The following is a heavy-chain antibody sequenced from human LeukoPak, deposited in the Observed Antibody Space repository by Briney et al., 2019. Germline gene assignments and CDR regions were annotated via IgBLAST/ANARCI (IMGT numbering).Heavy chain of an antibody. CDR1: GGSISSYY. CDR2: IYYSGTT. D-gene: IGHD6-13*01. J-gene: IGHJ4*02. CDR3: ARGVYIAAAQYAY. V-gene: IGHV4-59*01. Sequence: PSETLSLTCTVSGGSISSYYWSWIRQPPVKGLEWIGYIYYSGTTNYNPSLKSRVTISVDTSKNQFSLKLSSVTAADTAVYYCARGVYIAAAQYAYWGQGTLVTVSS.